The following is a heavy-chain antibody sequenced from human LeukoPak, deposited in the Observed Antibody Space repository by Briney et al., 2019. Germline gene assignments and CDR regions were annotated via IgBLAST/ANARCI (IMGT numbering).Heavy chain of an antibody. CDR2: IYHSGST. D-gene: IGHD1-26*01. CDR3: ASLSGKSLDY. CDR1: GYSTSSGYY. V-gene: IGHV4-38-2*02. Sequence: PSETLSLTCTVSGYSTSSGYYWGWIRQPPGKGLEWIGSIYHSGSTYYNPSLKSRVTISVDTSKNQFSLKLSSVTAADTAVYYCASLSGKSLDYWGQGTLVTVSS. J-gene: IGHJ4*02.